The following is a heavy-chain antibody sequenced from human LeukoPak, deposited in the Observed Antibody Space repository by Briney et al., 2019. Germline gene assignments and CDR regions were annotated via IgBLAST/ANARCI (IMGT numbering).Heavy chain of an antibody. CDR3: AREMSTEMIGGMDV. CDR2: IQTDGNPK. Sequence: PGRSPRLSCTASGFIFSNYGIHWVRQAPGKGLEWVSFIQTDGNPKYYADSVRGRFTISRDNSKKMCYLQMDGLRVDDTAIYYCAREMSTEMIGGMDVRGQGTTVTVTS. J-gene: IGHJ6*02. D-gene: IGHD2-21*01. V-gene: IGHV3-33*01. CDR1: GFIFSNYG.